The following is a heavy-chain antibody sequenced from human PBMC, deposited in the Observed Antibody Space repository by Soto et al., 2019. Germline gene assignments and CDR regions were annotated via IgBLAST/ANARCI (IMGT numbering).Heavy chain of an antibody. CDR1: GGSISSYY. CDR2: IYYSGST. V-gene: IGHV4-59*08. D-gene: IGHD5-12*01. Sequence: SETLSLTCTVSGGSISSYYWSWIRQPPGKGLEWIGYIYYSGSTNYNPSLKSRVTISVDTSKNQFSLKLSSVTAADTAVYYCARAMGYSGYDFAFDYWGQGTLVTVSS. CDR3: ARAMGYSGYDFAFDY. J-gene: IGHJ4*02.